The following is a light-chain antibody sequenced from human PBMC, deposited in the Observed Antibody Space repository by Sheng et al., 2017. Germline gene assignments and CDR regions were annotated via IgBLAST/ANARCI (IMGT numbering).Light chain of an antibody. CDR3: SSFTRSSTLV. V-gene: IGLV2-14*03. CDR1: NDDVGGYNY. J-gene: IGLJ3*02. CDR2: DVT. Sequence: HSVLTQPASVSGSPGQAITISCTGTNDDVGGYNYVSWYQRHPNKAPKLIIYDVTNRPSGVSNRFSASKSGNTASLTISGLQAEDEAEYYCSSFTRSSTLVFGGGTKLSVL.